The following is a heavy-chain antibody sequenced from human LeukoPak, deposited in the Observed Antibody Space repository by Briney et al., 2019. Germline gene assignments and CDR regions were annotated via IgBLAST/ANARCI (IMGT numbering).Heavy chain of an antibody. CDR3: ATDPSWGGSYDWFDP. Sequence: GASVKVSCKVSGYTLTELSMHWVRQAPGKGLEWMGGFDPEDGETIYAQKFQGRVTMTEDTSTDTAYMELSSLRPEDTAVYYCATDPSWGGSYDWFDPWGQGTLVTVSS. D-gene: IGHD1-26*01. J-gene: IGHJ5*02. V-gene: IGHV1-24*01. CDR1: GYTLTELS. CDR2: FDPEDGET.